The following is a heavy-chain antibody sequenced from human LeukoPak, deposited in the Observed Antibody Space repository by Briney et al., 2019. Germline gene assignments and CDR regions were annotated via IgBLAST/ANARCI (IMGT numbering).Heavy chain of an antibody. V-gene: IGHV3-7*01. Sequence: GGALRLSCAASGFTFSSYLMSWVRQAPGKGRDWVANIKQDGSEKYYVDSVKGRFIISRDNAKNSLYLQMNSLRAEDTAVYYCAKGAFRDQVQGYYYMDVWGKGTTVTVSS. CDR3: AKGAFRDQVQGYYYMDV. J-gene: IGHJ6*03. CDR2: IKQDGSEK. D-gene: IGHD3-10*01. CDR1: GFTFSSYL.